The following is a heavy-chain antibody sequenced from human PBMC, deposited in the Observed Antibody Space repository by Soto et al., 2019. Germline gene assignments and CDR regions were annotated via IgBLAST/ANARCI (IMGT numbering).Heavy chain of an antibody. CDR2: IFSDNER. D-gene: IGHD5-18*01. Sequence: ESGPTLVNPTETLTLTCTVSGFSLTTGKMGVSWIRQPPGKALEWLAHIFSDNERSYSTSLQGRLTISKDTSGSQVVLSMTNVDPVDTATYYCARMNVDSSQLISAMVDWGQGATVAVSS. CDR3: ARMNVDSSQLISAMVD. J-gene: IGHJ6*02. CDR1: GFSLTTGKMG. V-gene: IGHV2-26*01.